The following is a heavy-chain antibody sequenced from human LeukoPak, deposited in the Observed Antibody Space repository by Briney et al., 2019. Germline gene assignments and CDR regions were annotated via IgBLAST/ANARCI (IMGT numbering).Heavy chain of an antibody. V-gene: IGHV4-4*07. CDR1: GGSISSYY. J-gene: IGHJ3*02. Sequence: PSETLSLTCTVSGGSISSYYWSWIRQPAGKGLEWIGRIYTSGSTNYNPSLKSRVTMSVDTSKNQFSLKLSSVTAADTAVYYCAREGGVVVGIEADAFDIWGQGTMVTVSS. CDR3: AREGGVVVGIEADAFDI. CDR2: IYTSGST. D-gene: IGHD3-22*01.